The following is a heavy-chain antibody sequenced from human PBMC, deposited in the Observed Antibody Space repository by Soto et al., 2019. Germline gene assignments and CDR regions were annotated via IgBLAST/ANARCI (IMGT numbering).Heavy chain of an antibody. Sequence: PSETLSLTCTVSGGSISSSSYYWGWIRQPPGKGLEWIGSVYYSGSTYYNPSLKSRVTISVDTSKNQFSLKLSSVTAADTAVYYCGGGAARRGDIYYDAMDVWGQGTTVTVSS. D-gene: IGHD6-6*01. CDR3: GGGAARRGDIYYDAMDV. J-gene: IGHJ6*02. V-gene: IGHV4-39*01. CDR1: GGSISSSSYY. CDR2: VYYSGST.